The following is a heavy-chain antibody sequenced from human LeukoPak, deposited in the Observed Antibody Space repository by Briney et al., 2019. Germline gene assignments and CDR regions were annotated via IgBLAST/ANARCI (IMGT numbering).Heavy chain of an antibody. J-gene: IGHJ4*02. CDR1: GGSFSGYY. V-gene: IGHV4-59*10. Sequence: PSETLSLTCAVYGGSFSGYYWSWIRQPAGKGLEWIGRIYTSGSTNYNPSLKSRVTISVDTSKSQFSLKLSSATAADTAVYYCATGRSIRYFDYWGQGTLLTVSS. CDR2: IYTSGST. D-gene: IGHD3-9*01. CDR3: ATGRSIRYFDY.